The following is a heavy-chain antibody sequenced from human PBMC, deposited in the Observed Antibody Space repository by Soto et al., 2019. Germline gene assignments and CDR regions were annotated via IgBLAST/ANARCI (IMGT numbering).Heavy chain of an antibody. Sequence: LILPCADSGIAFNSYAMHWVRHGPIKGLEWVAVISYDGSNKYYADSVKGRFTISRDNSKNTLYLQMNSLRAEDATVYSCSSSVYNYYYYYGMDLWGQGTTVTVSS. CDR2: ISYDGSNK. J-gene: IGHJ6*02. V-gene: IGHV3-30-3*01. CDR3: SSSVYNYYYYYGMDL. CDR1: GIAFNSYA. D-gene: IGHD3-10*01.